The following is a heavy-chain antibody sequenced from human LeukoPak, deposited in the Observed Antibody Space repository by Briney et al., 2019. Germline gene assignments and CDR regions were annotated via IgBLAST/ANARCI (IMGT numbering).Heavy chain of an antibody. V-gene: IGHV3-30*01. CDR2: ISYDGSNK. J-gene: IGHJ4*02. Sequence: GRSLRLSCAASGFTFSRYAMHWVRQAPGKGLEWVAVISYDGSNKYYADSVKGRFTISRDNSKNTLYLQMNSLRAEDTAVYYCAREPPAQLVAAFDYCGRGTLVTVSS. CDR3: AREPPAQLVAAFDY. CDR1: GFTFSRYA. D-gene: IGHD2-15*01.